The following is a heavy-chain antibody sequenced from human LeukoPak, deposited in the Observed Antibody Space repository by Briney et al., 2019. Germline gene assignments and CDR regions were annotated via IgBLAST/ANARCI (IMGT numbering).Heavy chain of an antibody. D-gene: IGHD2-2*01. CDR2: ISSSSYI. CDR3: ARTRYQLRTIDY. J-gene: IGHJ4*02. CDR1: GFTFSSYS. V-gene: IGHV3-21*01. Sequence: GGSLRLSCAASGFTFSSYSMNWVRQAPGKGLEWVSSISSSSYIYYADSVKGRFTISRDNAKNSLYLQMNSLRAEDTAVYYCARTRYQLRTIDYWGQGTLVTVPS.